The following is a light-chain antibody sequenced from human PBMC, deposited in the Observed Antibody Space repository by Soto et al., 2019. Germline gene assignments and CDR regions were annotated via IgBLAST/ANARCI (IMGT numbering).Light chain of an antibody. J-gene: IGLJ1*01. CDR2: GVS. CDR3: GSYTSSSTPYV. Sequence: QSVLTQPASVSGSPGQSITISCTGTSSDVGGYNYVSWFQHHPGKAPKLMIYGVSNRPSGVSNRFSGSKSGNTASLTISGLQAEDEADYFCGSYTSSSTPYVFGTGTKVTVL. V-gene: IGLV2-14*03. CDR1: SSDVGGYNY.